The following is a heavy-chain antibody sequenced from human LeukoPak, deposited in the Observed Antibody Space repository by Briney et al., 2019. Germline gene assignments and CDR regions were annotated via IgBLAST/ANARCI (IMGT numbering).Heavy chain of an antibody. CDR3: AKDIAYYGSGSNYNVFDY. D-gene: IGHD3-10*01. V-gene: IGHV3-9*01. CDR2: ISWNSGSI. Sequence: PGGSLRLSCAASGFTFDDYAMHWVRQAPGKGLEWVSGISWNSGSIGYADSVKGRFTISRDNAKNSLYLQMNSLRAEDTALYYCAKDIAYYGSGSNYNVFDYWGQGTLVTISS. CDR1: GFTFDDYA. J-gene: IGHJ4*02.